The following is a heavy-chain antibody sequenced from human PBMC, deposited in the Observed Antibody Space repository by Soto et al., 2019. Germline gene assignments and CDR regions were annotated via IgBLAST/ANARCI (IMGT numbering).Heavy chain of an antibody. D-gene: IGHD6-19*01. J-gene: IGHJ4*02. CDR2: ISSSGGET. CDR1: GFSFTTFE. CDR3: VKGGWLDY. V-gene: IGHV3-23*01. Sequence: GGSLRLSCAASGFSFTTFEMSWARQAPGKGLEWVSFISSSGGETHYADSVKGRFTVSRDNSRNTLFLHMTSLRAEDTALYYCVKGGWLDYWGQGAQVTVSS.